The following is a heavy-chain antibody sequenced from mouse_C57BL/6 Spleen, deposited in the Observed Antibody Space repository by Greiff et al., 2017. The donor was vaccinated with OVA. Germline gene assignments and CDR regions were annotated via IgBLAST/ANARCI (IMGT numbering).Heavy chain of an antibody. CDR3: ARSNSLYYYVDY. CDR1: GYTFTDYY. J-gene: IGHJ2*01. CDR2: INPNNGGT. D-gene: IGHD2-3*01. Sequence: VQLQQSGPELVKPGASVKISCKASGYTFTDYYMNWVKQSHGKSLEWIGDINPNNGGTSYNQKFKGKATLTVDKSSSTAYMELRSLTSEDSAVYYCARSNSLYYYVDYWGQGTTLTVSS. V-gene: IGHV1-26*01.